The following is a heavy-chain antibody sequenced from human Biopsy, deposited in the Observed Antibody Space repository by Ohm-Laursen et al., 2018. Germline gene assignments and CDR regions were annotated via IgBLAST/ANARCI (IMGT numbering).Heavy chain of an antibody. CDR1: GDYIRTSTTFY. J-gene: IGHJ5*02. Sequence: FPSAVSGDYIRTSTTFYWAWLRPPPGKGLVWIGSIYNSETTFSHPSLKSRVTISVNTPTNQFFLKVDSVTAADTALYYCGRHPTGFWFDPWGHGTLVTVSS. CDR2: IYNSETT. V-gene: IGHV4-39*01. CDR3: GRHPTGFWFDP.